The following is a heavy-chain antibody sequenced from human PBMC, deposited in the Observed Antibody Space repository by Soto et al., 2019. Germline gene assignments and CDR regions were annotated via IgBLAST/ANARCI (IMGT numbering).Heavy chain of an antibody. J-gene: IGHJ6*02. CDR1: GGTFSNDA. D-gene: IGHD3-10*01. CDR2: IIPIFGTT. Sequence: QEQLVQAGAEVKKPGSSVRISCRASGGTFSNDAVSWVRQAPGQGLQWMGGIIPIFGTTHYAQKFQGRVTITADEATATAYRERRSVTSEDTAVYYWATGLRTGNYGMNVWGQGTAVTVSS. CDR3: ATGLRTGNYGMNV. V-gene: IGHV1-69*01.